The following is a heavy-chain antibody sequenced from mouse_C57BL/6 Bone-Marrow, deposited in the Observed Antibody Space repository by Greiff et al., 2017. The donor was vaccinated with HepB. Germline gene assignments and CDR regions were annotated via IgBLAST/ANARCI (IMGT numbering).Heavy chain of an antibody. CDR2: IYPGSGNT. CDR1: GYSFTSYY. V-gene: IGHV1-66*01. Sequence: VKLMESGPELVKPGASVKISCKASGYSFTSYYIHWVKQRPGQGLEWIGWIYPGSGNTKYNEKFKGKATLTADTSSSTAYMQLSSLTSEDSAVYYCARSGFAYWGQGTLVTVSP. CDR3: ARSGFAY. J-gene: IGHJ3*01.